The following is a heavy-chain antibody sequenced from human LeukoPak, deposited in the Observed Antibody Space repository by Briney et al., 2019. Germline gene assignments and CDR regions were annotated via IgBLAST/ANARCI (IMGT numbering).Heavy chain of an antibody. CDR2: IIPIFGTA. D-gene: IGHD2-2*01. CDR3: ARDKDIVVVPAATSFDY. Sequence: SVKVSCKASGYTLTTYGTSWVRQAPGQGLEWMGGIIPIFGTANYAQKFQGRVTITADESTSTAYMELSSLRSEDTAVYYCARDKDIVVVPAATSFDYWGQGTLVTVSS. V-gene: IGHV1-69*13. CDR1: GYTLTTYG. J-gene: IGHJ4*02.